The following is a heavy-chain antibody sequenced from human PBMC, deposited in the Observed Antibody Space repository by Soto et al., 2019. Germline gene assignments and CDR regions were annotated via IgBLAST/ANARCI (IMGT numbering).Heavy chain of an antibody. Sequence: SETLSLTCAVYGGSFSGYYWSWIRQPPGKGLEWIGETNHSGSTNYNPSLKSRVTISVDTSKNQFSLKLSSVTAADTAVYYCARVSPWFGELPYYFDYWGQGTLVTVSS. D-gene: IGHD3-10*01. CDR1: GGSFSGYY. CDR3: ARVSPWFGELPYYFDY. J-gene: IGHJ4*02. CDR2: TNHSGST. V-gene: IGHV4-34*01.